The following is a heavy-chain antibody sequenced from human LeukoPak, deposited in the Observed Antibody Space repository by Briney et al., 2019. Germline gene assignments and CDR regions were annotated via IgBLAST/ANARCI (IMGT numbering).Heavy chain of an antibody. D-gene: IGHD3-3*01. Sequence: KPSETLSLTCAVYGGSFSGYYWSWIRQPPGKGLEWIGSIYQSGSGSSYYNPSLKSRVTISGDTSKNQFFLRLSSVTAADTAVYYCASTLRFLPYRRFDYWGQGTLVTVPS. J-gene: IGHJ4*02. CDR3: ASTLRFLPYRRFDY. CDR1: GGSFSGYY. CDR2: IYQSGSGSS. V-gene: IGHV4-34*01.